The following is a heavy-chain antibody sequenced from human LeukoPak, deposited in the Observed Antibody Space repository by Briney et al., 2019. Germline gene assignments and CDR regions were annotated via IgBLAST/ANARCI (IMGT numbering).Heavy chain of an antibody. Sequence: PSETLSLTCTVSGGSIRSSSYYWGWIRQPPGKGLEWIGSMYYSGSTHYNPSLKSRVTISVDTSKNQFSLKLSSVTAADTAVYYCATRFSDFQYYYYYMDVWGKGTTVTISS. CDR3: ATRFSDFQYYYYYMDV. CDR1: GGSIRSSSYY. CDR2: MYYSGST. J-gene: IGHJ6*03. V-gene: IGHV4-39*01. D-gene: IGHD3-3*01.